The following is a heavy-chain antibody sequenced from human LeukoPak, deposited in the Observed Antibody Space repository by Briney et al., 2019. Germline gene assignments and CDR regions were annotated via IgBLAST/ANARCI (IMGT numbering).Heavy chain of an antibody. V-gene: IGHV1-69*13. CDR1: GGTFSSYA. J-gene: IGHJ4*02. D-gene: IGHD4-17*01. Sequence: ASVKVSCKASGGTFSSYAISWVRQAPGQGLEWMGGIIPIFGTANYAQEFQGRVTITADEATSTAYMELSSLRSEDTAVYYCARDTNPYGDYGEGSYYFDYWGQGTLVTVSS. CDR3: ARDTNPYGDYGEGSYYFDY. CDR2: IIPIFGTA.